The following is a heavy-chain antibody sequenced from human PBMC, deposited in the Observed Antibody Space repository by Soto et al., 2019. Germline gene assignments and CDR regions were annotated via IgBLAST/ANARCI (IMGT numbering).Heavy chain of an antibody. CDR3: ARWGNMIGPPYFDL. D-gene: IGHD3-22*01. CDR1: GFTFSSYG. Sequence: QVQLVESGGGVVQPGRSLRLSCAASGFTFSSYGMHWVRQAPGKGLEWVAVIWYDGSNKYYADSVKGRFTISRDNSKNTLYLQMNSLRAEDKAVYYCARWGNMIGPPYFDLWGRGTLVTVSS. J-gene: IGHJ2*01. V-gene: IGHV3-33*01. CDR2: IWYDGSNK.